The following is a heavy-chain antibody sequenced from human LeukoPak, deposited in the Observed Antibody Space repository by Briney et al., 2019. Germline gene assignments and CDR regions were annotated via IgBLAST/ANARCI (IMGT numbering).Heavy chain of an antibody. CDR1: GGTISSSNCF. J-gene: IGHJ4*02. CDR2: INHSGST. CDR3: ASGRAVDTAMVQAVY. D-gene: IGHD5-18*01. V-gene: IGHV4-39*07. Sequence: PSETLSLTCNVCGGTISSSNCFWGWIRQPPGKGLEWIGEINHSGSTNYNPSLKSRVTISVDTSKNQFSLKLSSVTAADTAVYYCASGRAVDTAMVQAVYWGQGTLVTVSS.